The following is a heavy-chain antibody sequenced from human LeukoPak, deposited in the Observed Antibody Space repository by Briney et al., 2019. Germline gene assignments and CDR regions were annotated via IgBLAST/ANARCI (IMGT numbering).Heavy chain of an antibody. CDR1: GFTFSTYA. J-gene: IGHJ4*02. D-gene: IGHD3-22*01. CDR2: ITGNGEKT. Sequence: GGSLRLSCAASGFTFSTYAMTWVRQAPGQGLEWVSSITGNGEKTYYADSVKGRFTISRDNAKNSLYLQMNSLRAEDTAVYYCARDLGNYYDSSGHNPFDYWGQGTLVTVSS. V-gene: IGHV3-23*01. CDR3: ARDLGNYYDSSGHNPFDY.